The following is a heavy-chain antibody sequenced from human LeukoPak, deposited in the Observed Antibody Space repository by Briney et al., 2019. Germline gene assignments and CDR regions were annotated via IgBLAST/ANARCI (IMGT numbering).Heavy chain of an antibody. V-gene: IGHV3-23*01. CDR1: GFTFSSYA. Sequence: GGSLRLSCAASGFTFSSYAMSWVRQAPGKGLEWVSAISGSGGSTYYADSVKGRFTISRDDSKNTLYLQMNSLRAEDTALYYCAKSREQWLFNDAFDIWGQGTMVTVSS. CDR3: AKSREQWLFNDAFDI. D-gene: IGHD6-19*01. J-gene: IGHJ3*02. CDR2: ISGSGGST.